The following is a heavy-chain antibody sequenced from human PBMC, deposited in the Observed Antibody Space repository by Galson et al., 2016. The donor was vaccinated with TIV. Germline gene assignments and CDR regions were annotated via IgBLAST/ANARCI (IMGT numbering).Heavy chain of an antibody. CDR2: ISYDGSNK. J-gene: IGHJ4*02. Sequence: SLRLSCAASGFTFSRFGMHWVRQAPGKGLEWVAVISYDGSNKYYADSVKGRLTISRDNSKNTLYLQMNSLRAEDTAVYYCSKDRDLYPPCMGTFDNWGQGTMVTVAS. V-gene: IGHV3-30*18. D-gene: IGHD7-27*01. CDR1: GFTFSRFG. CDR3: SKDRDLYPPCMGTFDN.